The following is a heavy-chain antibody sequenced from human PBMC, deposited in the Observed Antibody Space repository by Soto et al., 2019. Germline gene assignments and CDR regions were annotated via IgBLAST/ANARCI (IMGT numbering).Heavy chain of an antibody. J-gene: IGHJ4*02. CDR1: GYTFTSYG. CDR3: ARDRGRSALDY. D-gene: IGHD3-10*01. V-gene: IGHV1-18*01. Sequence: QVQLVQSGAEVKKPGASVKVSCKASGYTFTSYGISWVRQAPGQGLEWMGWISANNGNTNYAQKLQGRVTMTTDTSTSTADMELRRLRSDDTAVYYCARDRGRSALDYWGQGTLVTVSS. CDR2: ISANNGNT.